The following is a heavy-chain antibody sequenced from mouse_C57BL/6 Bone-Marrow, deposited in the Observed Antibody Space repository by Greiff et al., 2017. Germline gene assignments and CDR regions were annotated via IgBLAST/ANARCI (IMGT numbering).Heavy chain of an antibody. V-gene: IGHV5-2*01. CDR1: EYEFPSHD. D-gene: IGHD3-1*01. CDR3: ARRHSLVPYYFDY. J-gene: IGHJ2*01. Sequence: DVQLVESGGGLVQPGESLKLSCESNEYEFPSHDMSWVRKTPEKRLELVAAINSDGGSTYYPDTMERRFIISRDNTKKTRYLQMMSLRSEDTALYYCARRHSLVPYYFDYWGQGTTLTVSS. CDR2: INSDGGST.